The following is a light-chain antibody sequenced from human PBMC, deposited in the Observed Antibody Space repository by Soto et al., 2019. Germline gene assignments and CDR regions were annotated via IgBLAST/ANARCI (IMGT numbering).Light chain of an antibody. J-gene: IGKJ1*01. CDR1: QSISND. CDR2: AAS. Sequence: DIQMTQSPSSLSASVGDRVTNTCRASQSISNDLNWYQQRPGKAPELLIYAASSLQSGVLSRFSGSGSGTDFTLTISSLQPEDFATYHCQQSYSIPWTFGQGTKVEIK. V-gene: IGKV1-39*01. CDR3: QQSYSIPWT.